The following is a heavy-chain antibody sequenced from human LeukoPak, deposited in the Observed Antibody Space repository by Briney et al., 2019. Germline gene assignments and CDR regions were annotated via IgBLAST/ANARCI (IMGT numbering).Heavy chain of an antibody. J-gene: IGHJ4*02. D-gene: IGHD3/OR15-3a*01. CDR1: GGTFSSYA. Sequence: RRASVKVSCKASGGTFSSYAISWVRQAPGQGLEWMGRIIPILGIANYAQKFQGRVTITADKSTSTDYMELSSLRSEDTAVYYCARLAEWTGDDYWGQGTLVTVSS. CDR3: ARLAEWTGDDY. CDR2: IIPILGIA. V-gene: IGHV1-69*04.